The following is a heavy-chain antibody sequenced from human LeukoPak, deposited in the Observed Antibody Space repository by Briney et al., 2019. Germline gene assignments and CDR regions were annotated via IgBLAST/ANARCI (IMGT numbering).Heavy chain of an antibody. J-gene: IGHJ6*04. CDR1: GFTFRSYS. V-gene: IGHV3-21*01. Sequence: GGSLRLSCAASGFTFRSYSMNWVRQAPGKGLEWVSSSSSSSSYIYYADSVKGRFTISRDNAENSLYLQMNSLRAEDTAVYYCAELGITMIGGVWGKGTTVTISS. CDR2: SSSSSSYI. D-gene: IGHD3-10*02. CDR3: AELGITMIGGV.